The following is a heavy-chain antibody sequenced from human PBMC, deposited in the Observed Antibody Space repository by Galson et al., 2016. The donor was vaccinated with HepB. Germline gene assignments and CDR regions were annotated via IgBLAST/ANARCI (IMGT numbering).Heavy chain of an antibody. CDR2: IYHSGNS. V-gene: IGHV4-4*02. CDR3: ARYIGSYYDC. J-gene: IGHJ4*02. D-gene: IGHD1-26*01. Sequence: SETLSLTCAVSGVSISGTNWWSWVRQPPGKGLEWIGEIYHSGNSNYNPSLKSRVTISMAKSKNQFSLRLSSVTAADTAVYYCARYIGSYYDCWGQGTLVTVSS. CDR1: GVSISGTNW.